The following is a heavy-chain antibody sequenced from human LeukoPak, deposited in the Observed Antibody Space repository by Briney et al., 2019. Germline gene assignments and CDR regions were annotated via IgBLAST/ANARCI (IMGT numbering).Heavy chain of an antibody. J-gene: IGHJ4*02. CDR3: AVMVRGDNFDY. V-gene: IGHV4-39*07. CDR2: INFSGST. D-gene: IGHD3-10*01. CDR1: GGSISSSSYD. Sequence: KPSETLSLTCTVSGGSISSSSYDWGWIRQPPGKGLEWIGSINFSGSTYYNPSLKSRVTISVDTSKNQFSLKLSSVTAADTAVYYCAVMVRGDNFDYWGQGTLVTVSS.